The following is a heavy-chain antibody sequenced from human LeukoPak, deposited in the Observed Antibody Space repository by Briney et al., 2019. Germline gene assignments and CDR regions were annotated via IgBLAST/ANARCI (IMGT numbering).Heavy chain of an antibody. Sequence: QPGGSLRLSCAASGFTFSSYWMHCVRQAPGKGLVWVSRINSDASSTSYADSVKGRFTISRDNAKNTLYLQMNSLRAEDTAVYYCAREVMGSGWYYYYYGMDVWGQGTTVTVSS. CDR1: GFTFSSYW. J-gene: IGHJ6*02. D-gene: IGHD6-19*01. CDR2: INSDASST. CDR3: AREVMGSGWYYYYYGMDV. V-gene: IGHV3-74*01.